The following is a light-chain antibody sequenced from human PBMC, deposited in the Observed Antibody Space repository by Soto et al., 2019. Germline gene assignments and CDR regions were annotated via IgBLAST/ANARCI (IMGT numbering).Light chain of an antibody. CDR2: DAS. V-gene: IGKV1-33*01. CDR3: QQYDNLIT. Sequence: DIQLTQSPSTLSASVRDRVIITCRASQSISDWLAWYQQKPGKAPKLLIYDASNLETGVPSRFSGSGSGTDFTFTISSLQPEDIATYYCQQYDNLITFGQGTRLEI. CDR1: QSISDW. J-gene: IGKJ5*01.